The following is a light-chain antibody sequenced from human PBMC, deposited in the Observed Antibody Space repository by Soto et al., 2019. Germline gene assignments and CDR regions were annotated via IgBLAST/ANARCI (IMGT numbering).Light chain of an antibody. V-gene: IGKV3-15*01. CDR2: DTS. J-gene: IGKJ4*01. CDR1: QGIGDT. CDR3: QPYNNWPLT. Sequence: EIVMGQSPATLSVSPGEGAPLSFRASQGIGDTLAWYQHKPGQTPRLLIYDTSTRATGVPTRFSGSRSGAEFTLTINSLQSEDFAVYYCQPYNNWPLTFGGGTKVDIK.